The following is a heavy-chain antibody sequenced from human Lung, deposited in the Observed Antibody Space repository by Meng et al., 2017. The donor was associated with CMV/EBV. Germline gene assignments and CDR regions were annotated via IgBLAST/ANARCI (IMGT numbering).Heavy chain of an antibody. J-gene: IGHJ6*04. CDR3: ARGLADYDFWSGYYNYYGRDV. CDR2: IFSNDEK. Sequence: SGPXLVXPTETLTLTCTVSGFSLSNARMGVSWIRQPPGKALEWLAHIFSNDEKSYSTSLKSRLTISKDTSKSQVVLTMTNMDPVDTATYYCARGLADYDFWSGYYNYYGRDVWXKGTXVTGAS. V-gene: IGHV2-26*01. D-gene: IGHD3-3*01. CDR1: GFSLSNARMG.